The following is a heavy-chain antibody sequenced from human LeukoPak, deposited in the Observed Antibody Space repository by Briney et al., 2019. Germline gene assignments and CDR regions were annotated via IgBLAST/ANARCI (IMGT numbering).Heavy chain of an antibody. J-gene: IGHJ3*02. CDR2: IYSGGST. CDR3: ARLRAWGAFDI. V-gene: IGHV3-66*02. CDR1: GFTVSSNY. Sequence: GGSLRLSCAASGFTVSSNYMSWVRQAPGKGLEWVSVIYSGGSTYYADSVKGRFTISRDNSKNTLYLQMNSLRAEDTAVYYCARLRAWGAFDIRGQGTMVTVSS. D-gene: IGHD4-17*01.